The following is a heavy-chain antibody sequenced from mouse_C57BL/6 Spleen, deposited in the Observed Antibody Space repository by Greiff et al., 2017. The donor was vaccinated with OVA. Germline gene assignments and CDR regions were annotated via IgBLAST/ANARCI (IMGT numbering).Heavy chain of an antibody. Sequence: VQLQQSGAELVKPGASVKLSCTASGFNIKDYYMHWVKQRTGRGLEWIGRIDPEGGGTKYAPKFKGKATITADTSSNTAYLQLSSLTSEDTAVYYCARYGHHAMDYWGQGTSVTVSS. J-gene: IGHJ4*01. D-gene: IGHD1-1*02. V-gene: IGHV14-2*01. CDR3: ARYGHHAMDY. CDR2: IDPEGGGT. CDR1: GFNIKDYY.